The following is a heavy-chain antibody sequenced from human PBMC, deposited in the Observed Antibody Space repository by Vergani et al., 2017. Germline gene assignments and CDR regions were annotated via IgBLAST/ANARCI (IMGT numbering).Heavy chain of an antibody. CDR1: GGSISSSSYY. Sequence: LQLQESGPGLVKPSETLSLTCTVSGGSISSSSYYWGWIRQPPGKGLEWVGRIKSKTDGGTTDYAAPVKGRFTISRDDSKNTLYLQMNSLKTEDTAVYYCTTVWLRQASDYWGQGTLVTVSS. CDR3: TTVWLRQASDY. J-gene: IGHJ4*02. V-gene: IGHV3-15*01. CDR2: IKSKTDGGTT. D-gene: IGHD5-12*01.